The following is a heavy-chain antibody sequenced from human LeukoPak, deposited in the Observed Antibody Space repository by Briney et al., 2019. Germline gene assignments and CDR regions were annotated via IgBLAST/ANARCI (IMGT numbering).Heavy chain of an antibody. Sequence: GGSLRLSCAASGFMFSNYVMHWVRQAPGKGLEWVAVISYDGSNKYYADSVKGRFTISRDNSKNTLYLQMNSLRAEDTAVYYCARICSGASCYFSSIWGQGTMVTVSS. J-gene: IGHJ3*02. V-gene: IGHV3-30-3*01. CDR3: ARICSGASCYFSSI. D-gene: IGHD2-15*01. CDR2: ISYDGSNK. CDR1: GFMFSNYV.